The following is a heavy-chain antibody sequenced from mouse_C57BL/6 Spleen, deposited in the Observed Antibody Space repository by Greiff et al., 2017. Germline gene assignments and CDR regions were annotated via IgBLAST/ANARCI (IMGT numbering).Heavy chain of an antibody. D-gene: IGHD1-1*01. Sequence: EVQLVESGGGLVKPGGSLKLSCAASGFTFSSYTMSWVRQTPEKRLEWVATISGGGGNTYYPDSVKGRFTISRDNAKNTLYLQMSSLRSEDTALYYCARQDYGSSYGYFDYWGQGTTLSVSS. V-gene: IGHV5-9*01. CDR2: ISGGGGNT. J-gene: IGHJ2*01. CDR1: GFTFSSYT. CDR3: ARQDYGSSYGYFDY.